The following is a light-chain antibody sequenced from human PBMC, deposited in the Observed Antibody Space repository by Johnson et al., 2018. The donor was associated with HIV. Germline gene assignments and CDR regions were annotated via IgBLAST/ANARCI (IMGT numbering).Light chain of an antibody. CDR1: SSNIGNNY. J-gene: IGLJ1*01. CDR2: ENN. V-gene: IGLV1-51*02. Sequence: QSVLTQTPSVSAAPGQKVTISCSGSSSNIGNNYVSWYQQLQGTAPKLLIYENNKRPSGIPDRFSGSKSGTSATLGITGLQTGDEADYYCGTWDSSLSQGVFGTGTKVTVL. CDR3: GTWDSSLSQGV.